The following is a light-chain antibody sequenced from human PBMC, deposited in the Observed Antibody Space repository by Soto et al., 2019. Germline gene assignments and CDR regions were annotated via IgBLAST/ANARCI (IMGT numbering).Light chain of an antibody. CDR2: EVS. CDR3: SSCAGSNNPYV. V-gene: IGLV2-8*01. Sequence: QSALTQPPSASGSPGQSVTISCTGTSSDVGGCNFVSWYQQHPGKAPKLMIYEVSKRPSGVPDRFSGSKSGNTASLTVSGLQAEDEADYHGSSCAGSNNPYVFGTGTKVTVL. CDR1: SSDVGGCNF. J-gene: IGLJ1*01.